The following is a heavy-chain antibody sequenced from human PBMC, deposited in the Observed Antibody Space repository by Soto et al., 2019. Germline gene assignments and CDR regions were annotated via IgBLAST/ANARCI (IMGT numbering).Heavy chain of an antibody. CDR3: AKSPQLPTMIPEAFDI. CDR1: GFTFSSYS. V-gene: IGHV3-48*01. Sequence: GESLKISCAASGFTFSSYSMNWVRQAPGKGLEWVSYISSSSTIYYADSVKGRFTISRDNSKNTLYLQMNSLRAEDTAVYYCAKSPQLPTMIPEAFDIWGQGTMVTVSS. J-gene: IGHJ3*02. CDR2: ISSSSTI. D-gene: IGHD1-7*01.